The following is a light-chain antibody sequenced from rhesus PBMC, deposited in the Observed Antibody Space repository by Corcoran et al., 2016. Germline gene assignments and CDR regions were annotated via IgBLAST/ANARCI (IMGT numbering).Light chain of an antibody. V-gene: IGKV3-35*01. CDR2: DAS. J-gene: IGKJ3*01. Sequence: EIVLTQSPATLSLSPGERATLSCRASQSVSSSLAWYQPKPGQAPRLLIYDASSRATGIPDRFRGRGSGTDFTLTISSLEPEDVGVYYCQQYSNWPFTFGPGTKLDIK. CDR1: QSVSSS. CDR3: QQYSNWPFT.